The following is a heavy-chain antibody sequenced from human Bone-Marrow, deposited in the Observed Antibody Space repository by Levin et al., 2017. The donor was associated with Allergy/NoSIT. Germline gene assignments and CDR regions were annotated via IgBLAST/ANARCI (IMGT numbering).Heavy chain of an antibody. CDR1: GFTPSSFA. CDR3: AKDWAPGLTKGVSWFDS. CDR2: ISGSDGTS. Sequence: ASVKVSCATSGFTPSSFAMNWVRQAPGKGLEWVSSISGSDGTSHYAESVKGRFTISRDNSRKTLYLQMNSLRVDDTALYYWAKDWAPGLTKGVSWFDSWGQGTLVTVSA. V-gene: IGHV3-23*01. D-gene: IGHD3-3*01. J-gene: IGHJ5*01.